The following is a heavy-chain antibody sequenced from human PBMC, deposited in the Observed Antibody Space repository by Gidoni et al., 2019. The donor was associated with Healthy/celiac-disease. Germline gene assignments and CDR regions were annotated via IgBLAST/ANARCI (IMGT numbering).Heavy chain of an antibody. Sequence: QLQLQESGPGLVKPSETLSLTCTVSGGSISSSSYYWGWIRQPPGKGLEWIGSIYYSGSTYYNPSLKSRVTISVDTSKNQFSLKLSSVTAADTAVYYCARAESSGYYPNQYFDYWGQGTLVTVSX. CDR1: GGSISSSSYY. J-gene: IGHJ4*02. V-gene: IGHV4-39*01. CDR2: IYYSGST. CDR3: ARAESSGYYPNQYFDY. D-gene: IGHD3-22*01.